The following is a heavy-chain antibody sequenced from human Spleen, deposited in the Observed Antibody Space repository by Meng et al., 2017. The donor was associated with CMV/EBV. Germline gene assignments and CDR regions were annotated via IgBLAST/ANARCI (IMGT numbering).Heavy chain of an antibody. CDR2: ITPAFETA. D-gene: IGHD3-16*02. CDR1: TFSSSS. CDR3: ARGPSITVGGVIIWPLED. Sequence: TFSSSSLLWVRQAPGPGLEWMGGITPAFETADYAQKFRDRVTITTDDSATTAYMEMSSLGSEDTAVYFCARGPSITVGGVIIWPLEDWGQGTLVTVSS. V-gene: IGHV1-69*05. J-gene: IGHJ4*02.